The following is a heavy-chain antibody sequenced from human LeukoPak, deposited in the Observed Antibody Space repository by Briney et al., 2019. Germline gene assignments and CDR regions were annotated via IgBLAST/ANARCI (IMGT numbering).Heavy chain of an antibody. V-gene: IGHV3-48*03. CDR3: ARDRGYKAFDI. CDR1: GFTFISSE. CDR2: ITGSGSTT. D-gene: IGHD5-18*01. Sequence: GGSLRLSCAASGFTFISSEMNWVRQAPGKGLEWISYITGSGSTTYYADSVKGRFTISRDNAKNSLYLQMNSLRVDDTAVYYCARDRGYKAFDIWGQGTMVTVSS. J-gene: IGHJ3*02.